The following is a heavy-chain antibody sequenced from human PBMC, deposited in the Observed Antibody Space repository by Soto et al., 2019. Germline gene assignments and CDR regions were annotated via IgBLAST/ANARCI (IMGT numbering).Heavy chain of an antibody. CDR3: DRATYYYDSSGYHQTRGFDP. CDR2: IIPIFGTA. J-gene: IGHJ5*02. V-gene: IGHV1-69*06. D-gene: IGHD3-22*01. CDR1: GGTVSSYA. Sequence: ASVKVSCKASGGTVSSYAISWVRQAPGQGLEWMGGIIPIFGTANYAQKFQGRVTITADKSTSTAYMELSSLRSEDTAVYYCDRATYYYDSSGYHQTRGFDPWGQGPLVTVSS.